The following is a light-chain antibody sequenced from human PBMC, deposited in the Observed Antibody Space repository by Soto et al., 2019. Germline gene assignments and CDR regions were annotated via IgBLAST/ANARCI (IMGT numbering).Light chain of an antibody. J-gene: IGLJ1*01. CDR1: SSDVGGYNY. CDR2: EVT. Sequence: QSVLTQPPSASGSPGQSVTISCTGSSSDVGGYNYVSWYQQHPGKAPKLMIYEVTKRPSGVPDRFSGSKSGNTASLTVSGLQPDDEADYYCSSYAGTNNLYVFGSGTKVTVL. CDR3: SSYAGTNNLYV. V-gene: IGLV2-8*01.